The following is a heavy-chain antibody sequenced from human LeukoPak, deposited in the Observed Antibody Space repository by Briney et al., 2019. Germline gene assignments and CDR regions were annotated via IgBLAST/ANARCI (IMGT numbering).Heavy chain of an antibody. CDR2: IGSDDSNK. V-gene: IGHV3-30*02. CDR1: GFTFSTYG. Sequence: GGSLRLSCVASGFTFSTYGMHWVRQAPGKGLEWVAKIGSDDSNKHYADSVKGRFTISRDNSKNTLYLQMNSLRAEDTAVYYCATFSYAGNAGGSAGSWGQGTLVTVSS. D-gene: IGHD4-23*01. CDR3: ATFSYAGNAGGSAGS. J-gene: IGHJ5*02.